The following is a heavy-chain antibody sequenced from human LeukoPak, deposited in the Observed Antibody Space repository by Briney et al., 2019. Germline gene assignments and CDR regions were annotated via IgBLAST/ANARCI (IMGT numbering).Heavy chain of an antibody. CDR1: GFNVCSNF. CDR2: TYSDGST. D-gene: IGHD6-13*01. Sequence: PGRSLRLHCAASGFNVCSNFWTWVRRAQGEGMEWVSITYSDGSTYYADSVKGRFTISRDSSNNTVYLQMNSLRAEETALYYCASDAEQQVDAPDVLGPGTTVTVSS. CDR3: ASDAEQQVDAPDV. J-gene: IGHJ6*02. V-gene: IGHV3-66*01.